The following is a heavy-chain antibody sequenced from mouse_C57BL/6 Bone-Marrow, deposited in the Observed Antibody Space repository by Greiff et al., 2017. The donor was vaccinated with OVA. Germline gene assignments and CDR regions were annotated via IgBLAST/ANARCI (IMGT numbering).Heavy chain of an antibody. V-gene: IGHV1-22*01. J-gene: IGHJ4*01. Sequence: SYPYLVKPGASVKMSCKASGYTFTDYNMHWVKQSHGKSLEWIGYINPNNGGTSYNQKFKGKATLTVNKSSSTAYMELRSLTSEDSAVYYCARGDYYYGSSSYAMDYWGQGTSVTVSS. D-gene: IGHD1-1*01. CDR1: GYTFTDYN. CDR2: INPNNGGT. CDR3: ARGDYYYGSSSYAMDY.